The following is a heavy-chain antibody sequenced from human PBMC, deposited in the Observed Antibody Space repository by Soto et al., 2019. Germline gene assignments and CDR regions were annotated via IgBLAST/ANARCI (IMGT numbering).Heavy chain of an antibody. Sequence: QVQLQESGPGLVKPSQTLSLTCTVSGGSISSGDHYWSWIRQHPVKGLAWIGYIYYSGSTFYNPSITNRVTISADTSKNQFSRKLSSVTASVTAFYYCAGDRIRMDAVDYWGQGTLVTVSS. CDR2: IYYSGST. D-gene: IGHD2-15*01. CDR3: AGDRIRMDAVDY. J-gene: IGHJ4*02. V-gene: IGHV4-31*03. CDR1: GGSISSGDHY.